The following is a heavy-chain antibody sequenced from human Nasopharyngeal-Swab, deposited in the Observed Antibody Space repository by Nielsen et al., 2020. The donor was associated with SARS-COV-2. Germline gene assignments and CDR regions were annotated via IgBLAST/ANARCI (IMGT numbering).Heavy chain of an antibody. CDR2: IYHRDSDT. CDR1: GYSFTRYW. Sequence: GESLKISCKGSGYSFTRYWIAWVRQLPGKGLEWVGIIYHRDSDTSSSQSFQGQVTISAATSISTAYLPWSSLKASDTAMYYCVRPEGVATSFKYYFQYGMDVWGQGTMVTVPS. CDR3: VRPEGVATSFKYYFQYGMDV. D-gene: IGHD5-12*01. V-gene: IGHV5-51*01. J-gene: IGHJ6*02.